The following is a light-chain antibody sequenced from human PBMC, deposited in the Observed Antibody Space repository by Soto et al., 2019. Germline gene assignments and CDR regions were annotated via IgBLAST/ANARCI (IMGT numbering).Light chain of an antibody. CDR3: QQRSNWPLT. CDR2: DTS. CDR1: RSVSNY. Sequence: EIVLTQSPATLSLSPGERAALSCRASRSVSNYLAWYQQKPGQAPRLLIFDTSTRATGIPARFSGSGSGTEFTLTISSLEPEDFAVYYCQQRSNWPLTFGGGTKVEIK. J-gene: IGKJ4*01. V-gene: IGKV3-11*01.